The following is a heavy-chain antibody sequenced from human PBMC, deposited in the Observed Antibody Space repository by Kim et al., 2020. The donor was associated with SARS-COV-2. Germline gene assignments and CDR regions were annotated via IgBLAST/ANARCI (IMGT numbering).Heavy chain of an antibody. Sequence: IYSGGSTYCADSVKGRFTISRHNSKNTLYLQMNSLRAEDTAVYYCARDGDWGQGTLVTVSS. CDR2: IYSGGST. D-gene: IGHD3-16*01. J-gene: IGHJ4*02. V-gene: IGHV3-53*04. CDR3: ARDGD.